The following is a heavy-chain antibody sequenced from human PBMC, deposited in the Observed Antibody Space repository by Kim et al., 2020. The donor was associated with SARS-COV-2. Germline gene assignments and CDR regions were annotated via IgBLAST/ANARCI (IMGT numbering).Heavy chain of an antibody. D-gene: IGHD6-6*01. V-gene: IGHV4-34*01. Sequence: SETLSLTCAVYGGSISGDYWSWICKRQEKGQEWNGEINHSGSTNYNPTLKSRVTISVDTSKNQFSLKLSSVTAADTGVYYCARVGGRIAARRVRYFDYWGQGTLVTVSS. CDR3: ARVGGRIAARRVRYFDY. CDR1: GGSISGDY. J-gene: IGHJ4*03. CDR2: INHSGST.